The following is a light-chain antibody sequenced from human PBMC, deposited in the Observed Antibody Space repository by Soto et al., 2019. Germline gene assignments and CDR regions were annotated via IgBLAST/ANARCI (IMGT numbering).Light chain of an antibody. CDR3: AAWDDSLSGLV. CDR1: SSNIGSNY. Sequence: QSVLTQPPSASGTPGQRVTISCSGSSSNIGSNYVYWYQQLPGTAPKLLIYRNNQRPSGVPDRFSGSKSGTSASLAISWLRSEDEGDYYCAAWDDSLSGLVFGGGTKLTVL. V-gene: IGLV1-47*01. J-gene: IGLJ2*01. CDR2: RNN.